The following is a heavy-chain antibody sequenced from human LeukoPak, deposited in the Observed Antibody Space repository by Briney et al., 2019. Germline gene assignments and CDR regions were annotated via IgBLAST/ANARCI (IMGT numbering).Heavy chain of an antibody. J-gene: IGHJ6*02. CDR3: ARDSKWFINDYYYGMDV. CDR2: INPSGGST. CDR1: GYTFTSYY. Sequence: ASVKVSCKASGYTFTSYYMHWVRQAPGQGLEWMGIINPSGGSTSYAQKFQGRVTMTRDTSTGTVYMELSSLRSEDTAVYYCARDSKWFINDYYYGMDVWGQGTTVTVSS. D-gene: IGHD3-22*01. V-gene: IGHV1-46*01.